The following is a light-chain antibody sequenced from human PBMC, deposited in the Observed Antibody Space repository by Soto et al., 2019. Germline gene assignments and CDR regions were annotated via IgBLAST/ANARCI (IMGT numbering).Light chain of an antibody. V-gene: IGKV1-39*01. CDR3: QQSYSTPRT. J-gene: IGKJ1*01. Sequence: DIQMTQSPSSLSASVGDRVTITCRASQSMSSHLNWYQQKPGKAPKLLIFAASSLQSGVPSTFSGSGSGTDFTLTITSLQPEDFATYYCQQSYSTPRTFGQGTKVDIK. CDR2: AAS. CDR1: QSMSSH.